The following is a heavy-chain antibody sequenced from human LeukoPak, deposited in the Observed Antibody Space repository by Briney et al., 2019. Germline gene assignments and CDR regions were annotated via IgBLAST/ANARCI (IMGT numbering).Heavy chain of an antibody. CDR2: IIPICGTA. V-gene: IGHV1-69*05. CDR3: ARSITMVRGVIGGMDV. J-gene: IGHJ6*02. Sequence: LKWIGGIIPICGTAKYVQKFQARVTITTDVSTRRAYMELSSLRSEDTAVYYCARSITMVRGVIGGMDVWGQGTTVTVSS. D-gene: IGHD3-10*01.